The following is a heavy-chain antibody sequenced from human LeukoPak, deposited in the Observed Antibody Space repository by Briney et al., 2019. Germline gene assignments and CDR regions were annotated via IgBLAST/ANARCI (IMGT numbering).Heavy chain of an antibody. CDR2: ISSSSSYI. Sequence: GGSLRLSCAASGFTFSSYSMNWVRQAPGKGLEWVSSISSSSSYIYYVDSVKGRFTISRDNAKNSLYLQMNSLRAEDTAVYYCAKDKRAITMIVVVTMDVWGKGTTVTVSS. J-gene: IGHJ6*04. D-gene: IGHD3-22*01. CDR1: GFTFSSYS. V-gene: IGHV3-21*01. CDR3: AKDKRAITMIVVVTMDV.